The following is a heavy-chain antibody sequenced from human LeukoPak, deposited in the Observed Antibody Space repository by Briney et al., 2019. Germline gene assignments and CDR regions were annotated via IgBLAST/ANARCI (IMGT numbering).Heavy chain of an antibody. J-gene: IGHJ4*02. D-gene: IGHD1-26*01. Sequence: TGGSLRLSCAASGFTVSSNYMSWVRQAPGKGLEWVSVVYSGDRTYYADSVKGRFTISRDDSTNTLYLLMNSLRAEDTAVYYCARGYLIDYWGQGTLVTVSS. V-gene: IGHV3-66*01. CDR2: VYSGDRT. CDR3: ARGYLIDY. CDR1: GFTVSSNY.